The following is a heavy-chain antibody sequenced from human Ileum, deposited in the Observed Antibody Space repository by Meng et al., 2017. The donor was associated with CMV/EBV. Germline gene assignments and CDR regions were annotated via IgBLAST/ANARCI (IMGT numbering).Heavy chain of an antibody. J-gene: IGHJ4*02. V-gene: IGHV4-34*01. Sequence: QVWGAGLVKPSETLSLTCDVYDASFSDFYWSWTRHLPGKGLEWIGEIHPSGSTHYNPSLESRVSISVHMSNNQFSLKVSSVTAADTAVYYCARGQDNHKGGVHWGQGTLVTVSS. CDR3: ARGQDNHKGGVH. CDR1: DASFSDFY. D-gene: IGHD1-14*01. CDR2: IHPSGST.